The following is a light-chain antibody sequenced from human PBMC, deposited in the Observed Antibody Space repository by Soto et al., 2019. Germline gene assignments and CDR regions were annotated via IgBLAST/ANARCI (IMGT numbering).Light chain of an antibody. CDR1: QSLVHSNGYNY. V-gene: IGKV2-28*01. CDR2: LSS. CDR3: VQALQTPRT. J-gene: IGKJ1*01. Sequence: DIVMTQSPLSLPVTPGEPASISCRSSQSLVHSNGYNYLDWYLQKPGQSPQLLIHLSSSRASGVPDRFSGSGSGTDFTLKISRVEAEDVGVYYCVQALQTPRTFGQGTKVEIK.